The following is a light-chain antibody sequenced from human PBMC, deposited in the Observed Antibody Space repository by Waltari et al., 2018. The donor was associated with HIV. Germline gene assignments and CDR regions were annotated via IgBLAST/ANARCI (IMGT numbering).Light chain of an antibody. CDR2: KDN. V-gene: IGLV3-25*03. CDR1: ALPKQN. Sequence: SYELTQPPSVSVSPGQTARITCSGDALPKQNAYWYQQKPGQAPVLVIYKDNERPSGIPERFSGSSSGTTVTLTISGVQTEDEADYYCQSADSTGTYPDVFGPGTKVTVL. J-gene: IGLJ1*01. CDR3: QSADSTGTYPDV.